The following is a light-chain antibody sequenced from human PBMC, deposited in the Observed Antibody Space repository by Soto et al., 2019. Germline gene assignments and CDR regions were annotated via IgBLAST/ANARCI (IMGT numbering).Light chain of an antibody. CDR1: QSVRNNY. V-gene: IGKV3-20*01. J-gene: IGKJ2*01. Sequence: EIVLTQSPGTLSLPPGERATLSCRASQSVRNNYLAWYQQKPGQAPRLLIYGASIRATGIPDKFSGGGSGTDFSLTISRLEPEDFAVYYCQQYGTSPPYTFGQGTKLEMK. CDR3: QQYGTSPPYT. CDR2: GAS.